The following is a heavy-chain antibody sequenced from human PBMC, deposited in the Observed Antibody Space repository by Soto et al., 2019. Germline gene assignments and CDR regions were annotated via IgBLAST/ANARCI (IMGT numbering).Heavy chain of an antibody. Sequence: QVQLVQSGAEVKKPGASVKVSCKASGYTFITYDINWVRQAPGQGLEWMGWMNPYNGKAGYAQEFQGRVTMTKNTSISTAYMELPSLKSNDAAVYFCSRRKERSGPHYFDSWGQGTLVTVSS. V-gene: IGHV1-8*01. D-gene: IGHD1-1*01. CDR1: GYTFITYD. CDR3: SRRKERSGPHYFDS. J-gene: IGHJ4*02. CDR2: MNPYNGKA.